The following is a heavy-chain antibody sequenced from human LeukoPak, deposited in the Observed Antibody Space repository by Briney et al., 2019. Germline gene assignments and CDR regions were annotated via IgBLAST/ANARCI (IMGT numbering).Heavy chain of an antibody. Sequence: SETLSLTCTVSGGSVSSGSYYWSWIRQPPGKGLEWIGYIYYSGSTYYNPSLKSRVTISVDTSKNQFSLKLSSVTAADTAVYYCARERVSDYYDSSGYDYWGQGTLVTVSS. J-gene: IGHJ4*02. CDR2: IYYSGST. CDR1: GGSVSSGSYY. CDR3: ARERVSDYYDSSGYDY. V-gene: IGHV4-31*03. D-gene: IGHD3-22*01.